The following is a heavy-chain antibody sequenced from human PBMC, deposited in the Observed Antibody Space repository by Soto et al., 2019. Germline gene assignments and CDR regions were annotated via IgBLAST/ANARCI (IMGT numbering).Heavy chain of an antibody. CDR1: GFTFSSYS. CDR2: ISYDGSNK. CDR3: AKARPSRIVVVIGLADY. J-gene: IGHJ4*02. V-gene: IGHV3-30*18. D-gene: IGHD3-22*01. Sequence: PGGSLRLSCAASGFTFSSYSMHWVRQAPGKGLEWVAVISYDGSNKYYADSVKGRFTISRDNSKNTLYLQMNSLRAEDTAVYYCAKARPSRIVVVIGLADYWGQGTLVTDSS.